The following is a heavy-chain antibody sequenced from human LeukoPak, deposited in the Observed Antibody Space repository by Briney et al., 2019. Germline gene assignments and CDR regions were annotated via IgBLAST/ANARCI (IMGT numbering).Heavy chain of an antibody. CDR3: ARDGAEDSSGYYYSNWFDP. Sequence: ASVKVSCKASGYTFTDFYIHWVRQAPGQGLEWMGWINPNSGGTLSAENFQGRVTMTGDTSISTAYMELSRLTSDDTAVYFCARDGAEDSSGYYYSNWFDPWGQGTLVTVSS. D-gene: IGHD3-22*01. CDR2: INPNSGGT. V-gene: IGHV1-2*02. CDR1: GYTFTDFY. J-gene: IGHJ5*02.